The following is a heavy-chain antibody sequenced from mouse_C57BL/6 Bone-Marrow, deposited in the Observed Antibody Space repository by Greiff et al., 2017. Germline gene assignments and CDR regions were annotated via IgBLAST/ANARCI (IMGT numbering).Heavy chain of an antibody. CDR2: IDPENGDT. CDR1: GFNIKDDY. CDR3: TTLDGSFFDY. J-gene: IGHJ2*01. V-gene: IGHV14-4*01. Sequence: EVQGVESGAELVRPGASVKLSCTASGFNIKDDYMHWVKQRPEQGLEWIGWIDPENGDTEYASKFQGKATITADTSSNTAYLQLSSLTSEDTAVYYCTTLDGSFFDYWGQGTTLTVSS. D-gene: IGHD1-1*01.